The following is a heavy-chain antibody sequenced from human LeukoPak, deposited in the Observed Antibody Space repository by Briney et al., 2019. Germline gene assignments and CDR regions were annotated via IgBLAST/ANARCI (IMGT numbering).Heavy chain of an antibody. CDR1: GFTFDDYA. V-gene: IGHV3-43D*03. CDR2: ISWDGDST. CDR3: ATAPYDSIGIFDY. D-gene: IGHD3-22*01. Sequence: GGSLRLSCAASGFTFDDYAMHWVRQAPGTGLECVSLISWDGDSTYYSDSVKGRFTISRDNNKNSLYLQMNSLRTEDTALYYCATAPYDSIGIFDYWGQGTLVTVSS. J-gene: IGHJ4*02.